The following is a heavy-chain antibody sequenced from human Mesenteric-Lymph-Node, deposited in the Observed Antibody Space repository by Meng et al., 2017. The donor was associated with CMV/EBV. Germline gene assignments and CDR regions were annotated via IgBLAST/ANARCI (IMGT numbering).Heavy chain of an antibody. CDR2: IVRSGDST. Sequence: GESLKISCAASGFTFSSYEMNWVRQAPGKGLEWVSAIVRSGDSTYYADSVKGRFTISRDNSKNTLYLQMISLRAEDTAVYYCAKQRGLRYYFDYWGQGTLVTVSS. D-gene: IGHD5-24*01. V-gene: IGHV3-23*01. J-gene: IGHJ4*02. CDR3: AKQRGLRYYFDY. CDR1: GFTFSSYE.